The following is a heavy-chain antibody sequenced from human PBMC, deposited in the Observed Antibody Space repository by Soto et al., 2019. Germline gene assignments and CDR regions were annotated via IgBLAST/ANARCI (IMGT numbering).Heavy chain of an antibody. Sequence: QVQLVESGGGVVQPGRSLRLSCAASGFTFSSYGMHWVRQAPGKGLEWVAVISYDGSNKYYADSVKGRFTISRDNSKDTLYLQMNSLRAEDTAVYYCAKDAVADIHYYGMDGWGQGTTVTVSS. V-gene: IGHV3-30*18. CDR2: ISYDGSNK. CDR3: AKDAVADIHYYGMDG. D-gene: IGHD6-13*01. CDR1: GFTFSSYG. J-gene: IGHJ6*02.